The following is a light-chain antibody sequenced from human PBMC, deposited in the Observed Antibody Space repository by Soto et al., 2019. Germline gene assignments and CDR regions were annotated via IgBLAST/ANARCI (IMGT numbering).Light chain of an antibody. CDR2: DAS. CDR1: QSVSSY. Sequence: EIVLTQSLATLSLSPGERATLSCRASQSVSSYLAWYQQKPGQAPRLLIYDASNRATDIPARFSGSGSGTDFTLTISRLQSEDFAVYYYQQYKNWPRTFGQGTKVDIK. J-gene: IGKJ1*01. CDR3: QQYKNWPRT. V-gene: IGKV3-11*01.